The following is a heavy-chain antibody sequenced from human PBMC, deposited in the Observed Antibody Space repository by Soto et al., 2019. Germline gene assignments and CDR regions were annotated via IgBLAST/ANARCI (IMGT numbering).Heavy chain of an antibody. CDR2: IGTAGDT. CDR3: ARGLADANWYFDL. Sequence: EVQLVESGGGLVQPGGSLRLSCAASGFTFSSYDMHWVRQATGKGLEWVSAIGTAGDTYYPGSVKGRFTISRGNAKNSLYLQMNSLRAGDTAVYYCARGLADANWYFDLWRRGTPVTVSS. CDR1: GFTFSSYD. V-gene: IGHV3-13*04. J-gene: IGHJ2*01. D-gene: IGHD3-22*01.